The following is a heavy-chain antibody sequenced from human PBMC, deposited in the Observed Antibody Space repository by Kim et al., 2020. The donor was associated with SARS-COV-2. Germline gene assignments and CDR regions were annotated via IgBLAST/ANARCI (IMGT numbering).Heavy chain of an antibody. CDR1: GFTFNDHA. CDR3: TKDALAGGADV. CDR2: IMWNSDGI. V-gene: IGHV3-9*01. D-gene: IGHD2-21*01. Sequence: GGSLRLSCIASGFTFNDHAMHWVRQAPGKGLEWVSGIMWNSDGIGYTDSVKGRFTTSIDNAKNSLYLQMNSLRPEDTALYYCTKDALAGGADVWGQGTA. J-gene: IGHJ6*02.